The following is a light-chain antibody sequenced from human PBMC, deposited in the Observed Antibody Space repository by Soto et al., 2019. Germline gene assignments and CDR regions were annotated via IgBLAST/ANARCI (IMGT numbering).Light chain of an antibody. CDR2: GAS. CDR1: QSVSSY. J-gene: IGKJ2*01. CDR3: HHRGKWPRT. V-gene: IGKV3-11*01. Sequence: EIVLTQSPATLSLSPGERATLSCRASQSVSSYLAWYQQKTGQAPRHLIYGASNRTTAIPARFSVSGSGTDFSLTISSLEPEDFAVYYCHHRGKWPRTFGQGTEQEIK.